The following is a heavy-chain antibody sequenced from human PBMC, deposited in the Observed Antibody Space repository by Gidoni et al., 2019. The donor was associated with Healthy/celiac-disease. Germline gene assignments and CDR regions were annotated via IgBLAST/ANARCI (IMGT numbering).Heavy chain of an antibody. CDR2: ISGRGGST. Sequence: EAQLLESGGGLVQPGGSLRLPCAASALTVSSYAMSWVSQAPGKGLVWVSAISGRGGSTYYADSVKGRFTISRDNSKNTLYLQMNSLRAEDTAVYYCAKLSTMIVVVIFDYWGQGTLVTVSS. CDR3: AKLSTMIVVVIFDY. CDR1: ALTVSSYA. J-gene: IGHJ4*02. D-gene: IGHD3-22*01. V-gene: IGHV3-23*01.